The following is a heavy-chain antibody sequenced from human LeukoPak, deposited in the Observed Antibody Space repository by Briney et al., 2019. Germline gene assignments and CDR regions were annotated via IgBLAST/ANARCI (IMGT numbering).Heavy chain of an antibody. J-gene: IGHJ6*04. V-gene: IGHV4-34*01. CDR1: GVSFSGYY. CDR2: INHSGST. Sequence: SETLSLTCAVYGVSFSGYYWSWIRQTPGKGLEWIGEINHSGSTNYNPSPKSRVTISVDTSKNQFSLKLSSVTAADTAVYYCARGFYRSRMDVWGEGTTVTVSS. CDR3: ARGFYRSRMDV. D-gene: IGHD3-16*02.